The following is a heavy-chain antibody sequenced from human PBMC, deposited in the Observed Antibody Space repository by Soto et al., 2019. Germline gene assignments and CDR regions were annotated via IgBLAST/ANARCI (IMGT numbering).Heavy chain of an antibody. J-gene: IGHJ4*02. CDR2: IYYSGST. CDR3: ARSGYSYGPNPLLY. D-gene: IGHD5-18*01. V-gene: IGHV4-31*03. CDR1: GGSISSSSYY. Sequence: SETLSLTCTVSGGSISSSSYYWGWIRQTPGKGLEWIGYIYYSGSTYYNPSLKSRVTISVDTSKNQFSLKLSSVTAADTAVYYCARSGYSYGPNPLLYWGQGTLVTVSS.